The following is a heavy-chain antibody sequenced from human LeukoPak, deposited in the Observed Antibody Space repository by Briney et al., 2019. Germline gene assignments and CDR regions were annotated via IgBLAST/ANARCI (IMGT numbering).Heavy chain of an antibody. D-gene: IGHD2-15*01. CDR1: GYTFTGYY. CDR3: ARGYCSGGSCYSVENWFDP. Sequence: ASVKVSCKAAGYTFTGYYMFWVRQAPGQGLEWMGRINPNRGGTNYAQKFQGRVTMPRHTSISTAYMELSRLRSGHTAVYYCARGYCSGGSCYSVENWFDPGGQGTLVTVSS. V-gene: IGHV1-2*06. J-gene: IGHJ5*02. CDR2: INPNRGGT.